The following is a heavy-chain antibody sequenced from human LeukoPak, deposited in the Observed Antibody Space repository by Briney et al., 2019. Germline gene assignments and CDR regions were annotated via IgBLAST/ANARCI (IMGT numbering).Heavy chain of an antibody. Sequence: PGGSLRLSCAASGFSFNFYAMHWVRQAPGKGLEYVSIITSNGITTYYAHSVEGRFTISRDVSKNTLYLQMSSLRVEDMGVYHCARAGRYYSGSGIRDWHFDLWGRGTLVTVSS. D-gene: IGHD3-10*01. CDR3: ARAGRYYSGSGIRDWHFDL. CDR1: GFSFNFYA. J-gene: IGHJ2*01. V-gene: IGHV3-64*01. CDR2: ITSNGITT.